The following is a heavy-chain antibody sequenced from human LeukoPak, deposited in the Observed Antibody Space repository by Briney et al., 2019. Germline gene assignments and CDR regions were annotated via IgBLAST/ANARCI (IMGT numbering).Heavy chain of an antibody. Sequence: ASVKVSCKASGYTFTGYYMHWVRQAPGQGLEWMGWINPNSGGTNYAQKFQGRVTMTRDTSISTAYMELSRLRSDDTAVYYCARGGLGYCSGGGCYSPFDYWGQGTLVTVSS. CDR1: GYTFTGYY. D-gene: IGHD2-15*01. V-gene: IGHV1-2*02. CDR3: ARGGLGYCSGGGCYSPFDY. J-gene: IGHJ4*02. CDR2: INPNSGGT.